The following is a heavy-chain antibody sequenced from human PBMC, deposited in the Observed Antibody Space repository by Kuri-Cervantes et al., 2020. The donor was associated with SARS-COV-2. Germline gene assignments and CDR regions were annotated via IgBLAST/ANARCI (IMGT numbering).Heavy chain of an antibody. CDR3: ARKQLGPPDY. Sequence: GGSLRLSCAASGFSFTTYSMNWVRQAPGKGLEWVSSISTSSRYVYYADSVRGRFTTSRDNAKTSLYLQMNSLKADDTAVYYCARKQLGPPDYWGQGTLVTVSS. V-gene: IGHV3-21*01. D-gene: IGHD6-13*01. CDR2: ISTSSRYV. CDR1: GFSFTTYS. J-gene: IGHJ4*02.